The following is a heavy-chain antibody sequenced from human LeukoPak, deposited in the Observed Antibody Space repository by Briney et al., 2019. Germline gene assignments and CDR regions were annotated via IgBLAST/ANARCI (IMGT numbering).Heavy chain of an antibody. CDR1: GFTFSSYW. V-gene: IGHV3-7*04. D-gene: IGHD5-12*01. J-gene: IGHJ4*02. CDR2: IKQDGSEK. Sequence: GGALRLSCAASGFTFSSYWMSWVRQAPGKGLEWVANIKQDGSEKYYVDSVKGRFTISRDNAKNSLYLQMNSLRAEDTAVYYCARAVDIVATTVDYWGQGTLVTVSS. CDR3: ARAVDIVATTVDY.